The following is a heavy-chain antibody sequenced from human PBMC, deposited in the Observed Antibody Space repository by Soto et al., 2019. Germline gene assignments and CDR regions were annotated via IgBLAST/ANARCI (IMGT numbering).Heavy chain of an antibody. J-gene: IGHJ4*02. CDR1: SFTFGDYA. CDR3: TKGYTTSCFAHFDY. V-gene: IGHV3-9*01. CDR2: ISWDSGNI. Sequence: EVQLVESGGGLVQPGRSLRLSCAASSFTFGDYAMHWVRQTPGKGLEWVSCISWDSGNIVYVDSVEGRFTISRDNAKNSLFLQMNSLRPEDTAFYYCTKGYTTSCFAHFDYWGPGALVTVSS. D-gene: IGHD2-2*01.